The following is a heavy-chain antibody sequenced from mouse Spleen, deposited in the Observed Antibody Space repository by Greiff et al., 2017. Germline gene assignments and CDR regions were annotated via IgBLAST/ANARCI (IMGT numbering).Heavy chain of an antibody. V-gene: IGHV5-15*01. Sequence: EVQLQESGGGLVKPGGSLKLSCAASGFTFSDYGMAWVRQAPGKGPEWVAFISNLAYSIYYADTVTGRFTISRENAKNTLYLEMSSLRSEDTAMYYCARGSFSYAMDYWGQGTSVTVSS. J-gene: IGHJ4*01. CDR1: GFTFSDYG. CDR3: ARGSFSYAMDY. D-gene: IGHD1-1*02. CDR2: ISNLAYSI.